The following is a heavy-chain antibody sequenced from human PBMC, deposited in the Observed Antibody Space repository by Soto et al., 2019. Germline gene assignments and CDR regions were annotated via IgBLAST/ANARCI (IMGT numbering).Heavy chain of an antibody. CDR1: GYTFTSYG. D-gene: IGHD3-3*01. CDR2: ISAYNGNT. Sequence: QVQLVQSGAEVKKPGASVKVSCKASGYTFTSYGISWVRQAPGQGLEWMGWISAYNGNTNYAQKLQGRVTMTTDTSTSIAYMELRSLRSDDTAVYYCARDCGNMCAIFGVVIADYWGQGTLVTVSS. J-gene: IGHJ4*02. V-gene: IGHV1-18*01. CDR3: ARDCGNMCAIFGVVIADY.